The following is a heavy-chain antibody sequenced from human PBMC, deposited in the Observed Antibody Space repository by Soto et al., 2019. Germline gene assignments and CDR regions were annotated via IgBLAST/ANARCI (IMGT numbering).Heavy chain of an antibody. CDR3: AASDSSSWQHDY. CDR2: IIPIFETA. CDR1: GDSFSSYA. Sequence: QVQLVQSGAEMKKPGSSVKVSCKASGDSFSSYAISWVRQAPGEGLEWVGGIIPIFETANYAQNFQGRATITAVESTTTAYLEVTRLRPQDTAVFYCAASDSSSWQHDYWGQGTLITVSS. J-gene: IGHJ4*02. D-gene: IGHD6-13*01. V-gene: IGHV1-69*01.